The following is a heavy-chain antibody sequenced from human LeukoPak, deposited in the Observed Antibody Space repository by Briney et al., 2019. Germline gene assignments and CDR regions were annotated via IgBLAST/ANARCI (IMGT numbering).Heavy chain of an antibody. CDR3: ARDRIQLKN. Sequence: GGSLRLSCAASGFTFDDYAMHWVRQAPGKGLEWVSGISWNSGSIGYADSVKGRFTISRDNAKNTLYLQMNSLRAGDTAVYYCARDRIQLKNWGQGTLVTVSS. CDR1: GFTFDDYA. CDR2: ISWNSGSI. J-gene: IGHJ4*02. V-gene: IGHV3-9*01. D-gene: IGHD5-18*01.